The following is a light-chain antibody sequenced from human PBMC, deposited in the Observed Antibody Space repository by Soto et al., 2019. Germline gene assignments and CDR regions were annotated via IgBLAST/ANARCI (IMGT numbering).Light chain of an antibody. J-gene: IGKJ2*01. CDR2: GAS. CDR3: QQYGSSPT. V-gene: IGKV3-20*01. Sequence: EIVLTQSPGTLSLSPGERATLSCRASQSVSSSYLAWYQQKPGQAPRLLIYGASSRATGIPDRFSGSGSGTDFTLTISRLEPEDFAVYYCQQYGSSPTFGQATKLGIK. CDR1: QSVSSSY.